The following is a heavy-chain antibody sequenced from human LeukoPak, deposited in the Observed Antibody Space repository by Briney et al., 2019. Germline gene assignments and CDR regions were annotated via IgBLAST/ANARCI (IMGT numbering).Heavy chain of an antibody. CDR1: GGTFSSYA. D-gene: IGHD5-12*01. Sequence: VASVKVSCKTSGGTFSSYAISWVRQAPGQGLEWMGGIIPIFGTANYAQKFQGRVTITADESTSTAYMELSSLRSEDTAVYYCARGGLIVADDAFGIWGQGTMVTVSS. J-gene: IGHJ3*02. CDR2: IIPIFGTA. V-gene: IGHV1-69*13. CDR3: ARGGLIVADDAFGI.